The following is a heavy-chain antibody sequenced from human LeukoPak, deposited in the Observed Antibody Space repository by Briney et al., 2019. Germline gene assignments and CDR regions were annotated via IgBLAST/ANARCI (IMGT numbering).Heavy chain of an antibody. Sequence: ASVKVSCKASGYTFTGYYMHWVRQAPGQGLEWMGRINPNSGSTNYAQKFQGRVTMTRDTSISTAYMELSRLRSDDTAVYYCARDRYSYGLYFDYWGQGTLVTVSS. CDR1: GYTFTGYY. CDR3: ARDRYSYGLYFDY. J-gene: IGHJ4*02. V-gene: IGHV1-2*02. CDR2: INPNSGST. D-gene: IGHD5-18*01.